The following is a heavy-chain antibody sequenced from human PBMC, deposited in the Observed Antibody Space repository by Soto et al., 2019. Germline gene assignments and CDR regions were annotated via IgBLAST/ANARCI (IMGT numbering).Heavy chain of an antibody. V-gene: IGHV4-59*01. CDR3: ARGGWSQTTFDY. CDR2: IYYSGST. CDR1: GGSISSYY. Sequence: SETLSLTCTVSGGSISSYYWSWIRQPPGKGLEWIGYIYYSGSTSYNPSLKSRVTISVDTSKNQFSLKLSSVTAADTAVYYCARGGWSQTTFDYWGQGTLVTVSS. J-gene: IGHJ4*02. D-gene: IGHD6-19*01.